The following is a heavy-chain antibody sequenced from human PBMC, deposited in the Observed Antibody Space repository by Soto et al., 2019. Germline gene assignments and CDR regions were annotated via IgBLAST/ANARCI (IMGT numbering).Heavy chain of an antibody. CDR2: IFSNGST. J-gene: IGHJ6*02. V-gene: IGHV3-53*01. D-gene: IGHD3-10*01. CDR1: GFSVSNNY. CDR3: ARDGGIVWFGELYGMDV. Sequence: GGSLRLSCAASGFSVSNNYMSWVRQAPGKGLEWVSVIFSNGSTYYADSVKGRFTISRDNSKNTLYFQMNSLRAEDTAVYYCARDGGIVWFGELYGMDVWGQGTTVTVSS.